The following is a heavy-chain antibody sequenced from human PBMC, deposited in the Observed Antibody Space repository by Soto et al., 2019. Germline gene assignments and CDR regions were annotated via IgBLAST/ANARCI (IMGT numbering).Heavy chain of an antibody. D-gene: IGHD6-13*01. V-gene: IGHV4-34*01. CDR1: GGSFSGYY. CDR2: INHSGST. CDR3: ARLPTRQYSSSWLNYYYGMDV. Sequence: PSETLSLTCAVYGGSFSGYYWNWIRQPPGKVLEWIGEINHSGSTNYNPSLKSRVTISVDTSKNQFSLKLSSVTAADTAVYYCARLPTRQYSSSWLNYYYGMDVWGQGTTVTVSS. J-gene: IGHJ6*02.